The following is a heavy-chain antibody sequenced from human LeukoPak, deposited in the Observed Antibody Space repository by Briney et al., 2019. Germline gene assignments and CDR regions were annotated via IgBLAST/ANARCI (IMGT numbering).Heavy chain of an antibody. Sequence: ASVKVSCKVSGYTLTELSMHWVRQAPGKGLEWMGGFDPEDGETIYAQKFQGRVTMTEDTSTDTAYMELSSLRSEDTAVYYCATVGGSYGGFDYWGRGTLVIVSS. J-gene: IGHJ4*02. CDR3: ATVGGSYGGFDY. V-gene: IGHV1-24*01. D-gene: IGHD1-26*01. CDR1: GYTLTELS. CDR2: FDPEDGET.